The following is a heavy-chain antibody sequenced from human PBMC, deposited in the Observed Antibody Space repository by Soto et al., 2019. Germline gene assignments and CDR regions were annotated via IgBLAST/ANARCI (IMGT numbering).Heavy chain of an antibody. CDR3: AKLELIVGAPHVFDI. D-gene: IGHD1-26*01. CDR1: GFTFSSYG. V-gene: IGHV3-30*18. CDR2: ISYDGSNK. Sequence: PGGPLRLSWAASGFTFSSYGVHWVRQAPGKGLEWGAVISYDGSNKYYADSVKGRFTISRDNSKNTLYLQMNSLRAEDTAVYYCAKLELIVGAPHVFDIWGQGAMVTRSS. J-gene: IGHJ3*02.